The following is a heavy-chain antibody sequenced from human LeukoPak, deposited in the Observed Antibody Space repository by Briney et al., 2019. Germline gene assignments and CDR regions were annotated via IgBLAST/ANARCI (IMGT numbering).Heavy chain of an antibody. J-gene: IGHJ6*03. CDR1: RYTFTSYD. Sequence: ASMKVSCKSSRYTFTSYDINWVRQATGQGLEWMGWMNPNSGNTGYAQKFQGRVTMTRNTSISTAYMELSSLRSEDTAVYYCARDGYSSGWDPIPPYYYYYMDVWGKGTTVTISS. CDR2: MNPNSGNT. V-gene: IGHV1-8*01. D-gene: IGHD6-19*01. CDR3: ARDGYSSGWDPIPPYYYYYMDV.